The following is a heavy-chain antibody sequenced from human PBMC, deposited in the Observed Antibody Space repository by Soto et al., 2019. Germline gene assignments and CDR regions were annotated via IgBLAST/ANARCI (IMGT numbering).Heavy chain of an antibody. CDR3: ARVSSGRDY. CDR2: IWYDGSNK. CDR1: GYTFSRYG. Sequence: QGQLVESGGGVVQPGRSLRLSCAASGYTFSRYGMHWVRQAPGKGLEWVTVIWYDGSNKYYADSVKGRFTISRDSSKNTLYLQMNSLRAEDTAVYYCARVSSGRDYWGQGTLVTVSS. J-gene: IGHJ4*02. V-gene: IGHV3-33*01.